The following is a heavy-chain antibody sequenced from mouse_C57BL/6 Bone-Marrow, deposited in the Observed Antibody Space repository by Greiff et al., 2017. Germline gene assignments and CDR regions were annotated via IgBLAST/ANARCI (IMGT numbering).Heavy chain of an antibody. V-gene: IGHV1-20*01. CDR1: GYSFTGYF. Sequence: EVQVVESGPELVKPGDSVKISCKASGYSFTGYFMNWVMQSHGKSLEWIGRINPYNGDTFYNQKFKGKATLTVDKSSSTAHMELRSLTSADSAVYYCARSDYGSSPWYFDVWCTGTAVTVSS. CDR3: ARSDYGSSPWYFDV. J-gene: IGHJ1*03. CDR2: INPYNGDT. D-gene: IGHD1-1*01.